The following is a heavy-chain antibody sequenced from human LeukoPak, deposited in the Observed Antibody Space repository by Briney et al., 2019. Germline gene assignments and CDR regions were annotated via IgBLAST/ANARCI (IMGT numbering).Heavy chain of an antibody. Sequence: GGSLRLSCAASGFTFSSYAMSWVRQAPGKGLEWVSAISGSGGSTYYADSVKGRFTISRDNSTNTLYLQMNSLRAEDTAVYYCARGGRGSTVTTGYSDYWGQGTLVTVSS. D-gene: IGHD4-17*01. CDR3: ARGGRGSTVTTGYSDY. CDR2: ISGSGGST. CDR1: GFTFSSYA. J-gene: IGHJ4*02. V-gene: IGHV3-23*01.